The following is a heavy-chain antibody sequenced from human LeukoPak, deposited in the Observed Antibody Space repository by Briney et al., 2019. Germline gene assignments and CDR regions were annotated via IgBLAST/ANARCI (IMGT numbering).Heavy chain of an antibody. CDR3: ARDPVDGYSHYDY. V-gene: IGHV1-2*02. CDR2: MKPNSGGI. D-gene: IGHD5-24*01. J-gene: IGHJ4*02. Sequence: EASVKVSCKASGYTFTSYDINWVRQAPGQGLEWMAWMKPNSGGINYAQEFQGRVTVTRDTSISTAYMELSSLRSDDTAIYYCARDPVDGYSHYDYWGQGTLVTVSS. CDR1: GYTFTSYD.